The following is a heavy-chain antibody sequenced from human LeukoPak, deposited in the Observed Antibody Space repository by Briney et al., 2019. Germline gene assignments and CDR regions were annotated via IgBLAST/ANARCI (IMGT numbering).Heavy chain of an antibody. CDR2: IYYSGST. J-gene: IGHJ1*01. CDR3: ARLAATAAYFPH. CDR1: GGSISSSSYY. V-gene: IGHV4-39*07. D-gene: IGHD6-13*01. Sequence: SETLSLTCAVSGGSISSSSYYWGWIRQPPGKGLEWIGSIYYSGSTYYNPSLKSRVTISVDTSKNQFSLKLSSVTAADTAVYYCARLAATAAYFPHWGQGTLVTVSS.